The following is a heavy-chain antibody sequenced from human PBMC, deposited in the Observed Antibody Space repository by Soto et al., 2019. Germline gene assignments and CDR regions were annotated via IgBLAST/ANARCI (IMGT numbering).Heavy chain of an antibody. CDR2: ISGSGGST. D-gene: IGHD3-3*01. CDR3: AKGPSYDFGMGGYYFDY. CDR1: GFTFSSYA. V-gene: IGHV3-23*01. J-gene: IGHJ4*02. Sequence: PGGSLRLSCAASGFTFSSYAMSWVRQAPGKGLEWVSAISGSGGSTYYADSVKGRFTISRDNSKNTLYLQMNGLRAEDTAVYYCAKGPSYDFGMGGYYFDYWGQGTLVTVSS.